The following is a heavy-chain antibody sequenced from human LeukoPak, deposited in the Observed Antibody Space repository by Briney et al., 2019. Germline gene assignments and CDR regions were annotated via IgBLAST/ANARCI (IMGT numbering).Heavy chain of an antibody. CDR2: ISSSGGNT. J-gene: IGHJ4*02. CDR1: GFTFNTYA. CDR3: ARASGRGLYYFDY. D-gene: IGHD2-15*01. Sequence: GGSLRLSCAASGFTFNTYAMHWVRQAPGKGLEFVSSISSSGGNTYYANSVKGRFTISRDDSKNTLYLQMGSLRPEGMAVYYCARASGRGLYYFDYWGQGTLVTVSS. V-gene: IGHV3-64*01.